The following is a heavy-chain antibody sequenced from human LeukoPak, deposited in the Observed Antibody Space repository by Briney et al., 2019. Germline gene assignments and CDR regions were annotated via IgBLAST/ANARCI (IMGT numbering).Heavy chain of an antibody. D-gene: IGHD6-19*01. Sequence: GGSLKLSCAASGFTFSGSAMHWVRQASGKGLGWVGRIRSKANSYATAYAASVKGRFTISRDDSKNTAYLQMNSLKTEDTAVYYCTRLVSVGSSGWTRGAEFDYWGQGTLVTVSS. V-gene: IGHV3-73*01. CDR3: TRLVSVGSSGWTRGAEFDY. CDR2: IRSKANSYAT. J-gene: IGHJ4*02. CDR1: GFTFSGSA.